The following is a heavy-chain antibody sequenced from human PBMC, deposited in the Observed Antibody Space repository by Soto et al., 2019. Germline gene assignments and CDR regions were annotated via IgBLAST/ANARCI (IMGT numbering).Heavy chain of an antibody. CDR1: GYSFTSYW. CDR2: IYPGDSDT. CDR3: ARQGSNYRTRYYYNYYMDV. D-gene: IGHD4-4*01. Sequence: GESLKISCKGSGYSFTSYWIGWVRQMPGKGLEWMGIIYPGDSDTRYSPSFQGQVTISADKSISTAYLQWSSLKASDTAMYYCARQGSNYRTRYYYNYYMDVWGKGTTVTVSS. V-gene: IGHV5-51*01. J-gene: IGHJ6*03.